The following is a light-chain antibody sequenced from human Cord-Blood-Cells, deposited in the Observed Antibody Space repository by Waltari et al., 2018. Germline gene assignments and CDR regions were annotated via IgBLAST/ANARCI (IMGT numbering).Light chain of an antibody. Sequence: EIVMTQSPATLSVSPGERATLSCRASQSVSSNLAWYQQKPGQAPRLLIYGASTRATGIPARFSCHWSWKRFTLNINRLQFGGFSVYFLQQYNNWPMFPFGQGTKLEIK. V-gene: IGKV3-15*01. CDR1: QSVSSN. CDR2: GAS. CDR3: QQYNNWPMFP. J-gene: IGKJ2*01.